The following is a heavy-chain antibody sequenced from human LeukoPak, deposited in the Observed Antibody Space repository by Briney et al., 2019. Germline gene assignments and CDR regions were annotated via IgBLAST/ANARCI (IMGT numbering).Heavy chain of an antibody. CDR3: AIRVGASWDLWPYYFDC. D-gene: IGHD1-26*01. CDR1: GFSFSASA. V-gene: IGHV3-73*01. CDR2: IRSKGNSYAT. Sequence: GGSLRLSCAASGFSFSASAMHWVRQASGKGLEWVGRIRSKGNSYATEYGASVKGRFTISRDDSKNTLYLEMNSLRAEDTAVYYCAIRVGASWDLWPYYFDCWGQGTLVTVSS. J-gene: IGHJ4*02.